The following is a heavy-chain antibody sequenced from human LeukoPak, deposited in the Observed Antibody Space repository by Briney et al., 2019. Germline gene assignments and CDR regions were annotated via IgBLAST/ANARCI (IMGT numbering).Heavy chain of an antibody. Sequence: PGGSLRLSCAASGFTFDDYAMHWVRQAPGKGLEWVSGISGNSGSIGYADSVKGRFTISRDNAKNSLYLQMNSLRAEDTALYYCAKDIFGLITGTSGVDYWGQGTLVTVSS. J-gene: IGHJ4*02. CDR2: ISGNSGSI. V-gene: IGHV3-9*01. CDR1: GFTFDDYA. D-gene: IGHD1-20*01. CDR3: AKDIFGLITGTSGVDY.